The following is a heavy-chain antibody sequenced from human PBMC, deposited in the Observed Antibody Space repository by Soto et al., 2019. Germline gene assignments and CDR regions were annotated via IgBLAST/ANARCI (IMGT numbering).Heavy chain of an antibody. Sequence: PSETLSLTCTVSGGSINSGDYYWGWIRQPPGKGLEWIGYIYYSGSTYYNPSLKSRVTISVDTSKSQFSLKLSSVTAADTAVYYCTRTAGYVYQLLFNYWGQGTLVTVSS. CDR2: IYYSGST. J-gene: IGHJ4*01. CDR3: TRTAGYVYQLLFNY. D-gene: IGHD2-2*01. V-gene: IGHV4-30-4*01. CDR1: GGSINSGDYY.